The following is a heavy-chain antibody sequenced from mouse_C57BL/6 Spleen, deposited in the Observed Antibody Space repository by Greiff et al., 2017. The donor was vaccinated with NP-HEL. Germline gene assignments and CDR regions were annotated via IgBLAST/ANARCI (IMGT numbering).Heavy chain of an antibody. CDR3: AREDDYDSAY. CDR2: IYPGDGDT. D-gene: IGHD2-4*01. J-gene: IGHJ3*01. Sequence: QVQLQQSGPELVKPGASVKISCKASGYAFSSSWMNWVKQRPGKGLEWIGGIYPGDGDTNYNGKFKGKATLTADKSSSTAYMQLSSLTSEDSAVYFGAREDDYDSAYWGQGTLVTVSA. V-gene: IGHV1-82*01. CDR1: GYAFSSSW.